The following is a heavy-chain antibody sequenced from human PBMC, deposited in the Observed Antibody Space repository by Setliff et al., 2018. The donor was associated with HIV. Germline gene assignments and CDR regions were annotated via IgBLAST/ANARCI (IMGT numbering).Heavy chain of an antibody. CDR3: ARRGSSNFDSSRWFYYGLDV. Sequence: SCAASGFTFSHFWMTWVRQAPGKGLEWVATIKQDGSEKYYVDSVKGRFTISRDNAKNSLYLQMNSLRAEDTALYYCARRGSSNFDSSRWFYYGLDVWGQGTTVTVSS. J-gene: IGHJ6*02. CDR2: IKQDGSEK. D-gene: IGHD3-22*01. V-gene: IGHV3-7*01. CDR1: GFTFSHFW.